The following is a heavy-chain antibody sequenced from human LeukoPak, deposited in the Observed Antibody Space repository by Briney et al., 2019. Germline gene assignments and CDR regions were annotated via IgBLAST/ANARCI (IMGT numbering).Heavy chain of an antibody. D-gene: IGHD3-22*01. CDR3: ARRGSGYDSSGYRDY. V-gene: IGHV3-23*01. CDR1: GFTFSDYA. CDR2: IRGSVSTT. J-gene: IGHJ4*02. Sequence: GGSLRLSXAASGFTFSDYAMSWVRQAPGKGLEWVSTIRGSVSTTYYADSVKGRFTISRDNSKNTLYLQMNTLRAEDTAIYYCARRGSGYDSSGYRDYWGQGTLVTVSS.